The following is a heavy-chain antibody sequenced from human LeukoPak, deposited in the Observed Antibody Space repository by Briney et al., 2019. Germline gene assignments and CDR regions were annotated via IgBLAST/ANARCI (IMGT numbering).Heavy chain of an antibody. CDR3: ARDHLAGWALEY. D-gene: IGHD6-19*01. CDR1: GGSISSSNW. CDR2: IRYDGSNK. Sequence: PSGTLSLTCAVSGGSISSSNWWSWVRQPPGKGLEWVAFIRYDGSNKYYADSVKGRFTISRDNAKNSLYLQLNSLRAEDTAVYFCARDHLAGWALEYWGQGTLVTVSS. V-gene: IGHV3-30*02. J-gene: IGHJ4*02.